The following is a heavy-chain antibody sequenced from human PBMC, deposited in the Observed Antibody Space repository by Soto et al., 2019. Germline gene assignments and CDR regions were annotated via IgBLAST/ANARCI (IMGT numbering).Heavy chain of an antibody. CDR1: GFTFNRFE. Sequence: EVQLVESGGGLIHPGGSLRLSCTASGFTFNRFEMNWVRQAPGRGLEWVSYISSRSTSIYYADSVKGRFTISRDNAKNSLYLQMNSLRADDTATYYCASVPGYFDTYEEVDSFDIWGRGTLITVS. CDR2: ISSRSTSI. CDR3: ASVPGYFDTYEEVDSFDI. J-gene: IGHJ3*02. D-gene: IGHD3-22*01. V-gene: IGHV3-48*03.